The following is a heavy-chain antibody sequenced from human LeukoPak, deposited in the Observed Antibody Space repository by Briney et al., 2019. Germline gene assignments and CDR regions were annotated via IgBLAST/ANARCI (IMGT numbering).Heavy chain of an antibody. CDR3: AKDRYSSWYLTLDY. V-gene: IGHV3-23*01. Sequence: GGSLRLSCAASGFSFSNYAMSWVRQAPGKGLEWVSVISGSGDSTNYADSVKGRFTISRDNSKNTLYLQMNSLRAEDTAVYYCAKDRYSSWYLTLDYWGQGTLVTVSS. CDR2: ISGSGDST. CDR1: GFSFSNYA. J-gene: IGHJ4*02. D-gene: IGHD6-13*01.